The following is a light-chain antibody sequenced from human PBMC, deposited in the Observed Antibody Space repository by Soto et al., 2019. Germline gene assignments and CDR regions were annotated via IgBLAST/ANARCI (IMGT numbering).Light chain of an antibody. J-gene: IGKJ3*01. Sequence: DIQMTQSPSTLSASVGDRVTITCRASRSISNWLAWYQQKPGTAPKLLIHQASSLESGVPSRFSGSGSGTECTLTISSVQPDDFANYYCQHYNTYSWFTFGPGTKVDIK. CDR1: RSISNW. CDR3: QHYNTYSWFT. CDR2: QAS. V-gene: IGKV1-5*03.